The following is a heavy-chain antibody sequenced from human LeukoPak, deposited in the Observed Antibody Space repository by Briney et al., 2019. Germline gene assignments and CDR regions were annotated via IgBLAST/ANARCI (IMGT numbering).Heavy chain of an antibody. V-gene: IGHV3-7*01. CDR2: VKQDGSEK. CDR3: ARETPRRGETRDGYR. Sequence: GGSLRLSCAASGFTFNNYWMGWVRQAPGKGLEWVANVKQDGSEKYYVDSVKGRFTISRDNPKNLLFLQINSLRVEDTAVYYCARETPRRGETRDGYRWGQGTVVTVSS. CDR1: GFTFNNYW. D-gene: IGHD5-24*01. J-gene: IGHJ4*02.